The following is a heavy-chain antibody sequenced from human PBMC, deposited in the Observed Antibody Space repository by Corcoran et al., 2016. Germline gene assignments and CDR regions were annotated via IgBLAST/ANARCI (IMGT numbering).Heavy chain of an antibody. J-gene: IGHJ6*02. D-gene: IGHD3-10*01. V-gene: IGHV1-18*01. CDR1: GYTFTGYD. CDR3: ARGGSSGSYGMDV. Sequence: QVQLVQSGAEVKKPGASVKVSCKASGYTFTGYDISWVRQAPGQGLEWVGWISTYNGNTNYVEKLQGRVTMTTDTSTSTAYMELRSLRSDDTAVYDCARGGSSGSYGMDVWGQGTTVTVSS. CDR2: ISTYNGNT.